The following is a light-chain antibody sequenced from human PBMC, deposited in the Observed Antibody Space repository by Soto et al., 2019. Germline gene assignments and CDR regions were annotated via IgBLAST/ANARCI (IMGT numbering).Light chain of an antibody. Sequence: ENVLTQSPGTLSLSPGEKDPLSCRASQSVSSNYLAWYQQKPGQAPRLLIYGASNRATGIPDRFSGSGSGTGFTLTISRLEPEDFAVYFCQQYGSSPPFTFGQGTKVDIK. V-gene: IGKV3-20*01. J-gene: IGKJ2*01. CDR2: GAS. CDR1: QSVSSNY. CDR3: QQYGSSPPFT.